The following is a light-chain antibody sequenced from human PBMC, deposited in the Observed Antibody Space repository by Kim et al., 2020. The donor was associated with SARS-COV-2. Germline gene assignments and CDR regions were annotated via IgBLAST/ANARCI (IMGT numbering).Light chain of an antibody. J-gene: IGLJ2*01. Sequence: LSPGQTASITCSGDKLGEKYVCWYQQRPGQSPVVFIYQDTNRPSGIPERFSGSNSGNSATLTISGTQAMDEADYYCQVWDSTTTVFGGGTQLTVL. CDR1: KLGEKY. CDR2: QDT. V-gene: IGLV3-1*01. CDR3: QVWDSTTTV.